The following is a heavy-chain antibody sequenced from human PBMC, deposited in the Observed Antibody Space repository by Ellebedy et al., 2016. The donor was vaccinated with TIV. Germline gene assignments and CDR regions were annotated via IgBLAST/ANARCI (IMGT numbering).Heavy chain of an antibody. D-gene: IGHD1-26*01. CDR1: GFVFNKYS. Sequence: GGSLRLSXAASGFVFNKYSMDWVRQAPGKGLGWVSFISGDSGTIYYADSVQGRFTISRDNAKNSLYLQMNNLRDEDTAVYYCARGYLENSFDYWGQGTLITVSS. CDR2: ISGDSGTI. CDR3: ARGYLENSFDY. J-gene: IGHJ4*02. V-gene: IGHV3-48*02.